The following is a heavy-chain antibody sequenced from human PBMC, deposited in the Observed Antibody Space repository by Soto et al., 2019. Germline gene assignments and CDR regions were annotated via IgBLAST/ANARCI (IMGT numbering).Heavy chain of an antibody. V-gene: IGHV3-15*01. D-gene: IGHD5-18*01. Sequence: PGGSLRLSCAASGFTFSNAWMSWVRQAPGKGLEWVGRIKSKTDGGATDYAAPVKGRFTISRDDSKNTLYLQMNSLKTEDTAVYYCKTDWATDMEDYWGQGTLVTVSS. CDR3: KTDWATDMEDY. J-gene: IGHJ4*02. CDR2: IKSKTDGGAT. CDR1: GFTFSNAW.